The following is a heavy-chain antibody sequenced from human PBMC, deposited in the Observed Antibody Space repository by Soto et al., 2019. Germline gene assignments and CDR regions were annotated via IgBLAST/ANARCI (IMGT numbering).Heavy chain of an antibody. CDR1: GFTFSSYG. V-gene: IGHV3-30*18. CDR3: AKPLKAQDTAMVMFDY. D-gene: IGHD5-18*01. Sequence: GGSLRLSCAASGFTFSSYGMHWVRQAPGKGLEWVAVISYDGSNKYYADSVKGRFTISRDNSKNTLYLQMNSLRAEDTAVYYCAKPLKAQDTAMVMFDYWGQGTLVTVSS. CDR2: ISYDGSNK. J-gene: IGHJ4*02.